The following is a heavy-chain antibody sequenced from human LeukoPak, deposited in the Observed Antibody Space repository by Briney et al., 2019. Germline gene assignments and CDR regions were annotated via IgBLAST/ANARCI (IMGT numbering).Heavy chain of an antibody. V-gene: IGHV1-2*02. CDR3: ARVPIVGYYFDY. Sequence: ASVKVSCKASGYTFTGYYMHWVRQAPGQGLEWMGWINPNSGGTNYAQKFQGRVTMTRDTSISTAYMELSRLRSDDTAVYYCARVPIVGYYFDYWGQGTLVIVSS. J-gene: IGHJ4*02. D-gene: IGHD1-26*01. CDR2: INPNSGGT. CDR1: GYTFTGYY.